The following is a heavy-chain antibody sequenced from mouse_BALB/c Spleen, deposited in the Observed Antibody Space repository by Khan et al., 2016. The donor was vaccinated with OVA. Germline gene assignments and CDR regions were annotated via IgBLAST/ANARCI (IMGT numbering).Heavy chain of an antibody. J-gene: IGHJ2*01. CDR1: GYSITSGYG. Sequence: EVQLKQSGPGLVKPSQSLSLTCIVTGYSITSGYGWNWIRQFPGNKLEWMGYISYSGSTNYNPSLKSRISITRDTSKNQFFLQLNSVTTEDTATYYCARTARIKYWGQGTTLTVSS. D-gene: IGHD1-2*01. V-gene: IGHV3-2*02. CDR2: ISYSGST. CDR3: ARTARIKY.